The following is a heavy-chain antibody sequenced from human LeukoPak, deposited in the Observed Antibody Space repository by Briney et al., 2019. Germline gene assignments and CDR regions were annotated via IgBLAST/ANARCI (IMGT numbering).Heavy chain of an antibody. CDR2: MNPNSGNT. D-gene: IGHD3-10*01. Sequence: ASVKVSCKASGYTFTSYDINWVRQATGQGLEWMGWMNPNSGNTGYAQKFQGRVTMTRNTSISTAYMELSSLRSEDTAVYYCARGQSSDGYGSGPEFVYWGQGTLVTVSS. CDR3: ARGQSSDGYGSGPEFVY. CDR1: GYTFTSYD. J-gene: IGHJ4*02. V-gene: IGHV1-8*01.